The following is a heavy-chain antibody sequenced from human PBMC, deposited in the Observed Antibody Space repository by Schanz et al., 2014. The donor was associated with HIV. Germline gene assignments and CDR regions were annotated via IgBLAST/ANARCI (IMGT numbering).Heavy chain of an antibody. V-gene: IGHV1-8*02. CDR1: GYTFTSYD. J-gene: IGHJ6*02. CDR3: AREPDVVVSQNHYYYYGMDV. Sequence: YLVQSGPEVRKPGASVKVSCKASGYTFTSYDINWVRQATGQGLEWMGWMNPNSGNTGYAQKFQGRVTMTRNTSISTAYMELSSLRSEDTAVYYCAREPDVVVSQNHYYYYGMDVWGQGTTVTVSS. CDR2: MNPNSGNT. D-gene: IGHD2-21*01.